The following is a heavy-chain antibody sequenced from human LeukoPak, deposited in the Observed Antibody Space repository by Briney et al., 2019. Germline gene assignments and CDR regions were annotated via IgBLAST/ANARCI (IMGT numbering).Heavy chain of an antibody. D-gene: IGHD2-15*01. J-gene: IGHJ4*02. Sequence: ASVKVSCKASGYTFTSYAMHWVRQAPGQRLEWMGWINAGNGNTKYSQKFQGRVTITRDTSANTAYMELSSLRSEDTAVYYCARGGYCSGGSCFRLDYWGQGTLVTVSS. CDR1: GYTFTSYA. CDR3: ARGGYCSGGSCFRLDY. V-gene: IGHV1-3*01. CDR2: INAGNGNT.